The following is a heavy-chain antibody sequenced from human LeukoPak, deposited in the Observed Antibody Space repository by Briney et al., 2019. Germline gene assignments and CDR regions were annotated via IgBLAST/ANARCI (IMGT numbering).Heavy chain of an antibody. CDR2: IYYSGST. CDR3: ARDQGYADAFDI. V-gene: IGHV4-39*02. CDR1: GGSISSSSYY. Sequence: SETLSLTCTVSGGSISSSSYYWGWIRQPPGKGLEWIGSIYYSGSTYYNPSLKSRVTISVDTSKNQFSLKLSSVTAADTAVYYCARDQGYADAFDIWGQGTMVTVSS. D-gene: IGHD5-18*01. J-gene: IGHJ3*02.